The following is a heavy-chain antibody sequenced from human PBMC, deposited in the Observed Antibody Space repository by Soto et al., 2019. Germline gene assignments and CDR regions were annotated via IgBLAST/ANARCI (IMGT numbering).Heavy chain of an antibody. Sequence: QLQLQESGPGLVKPSETLSLTCTVSGGSISNYYWSWIRQPPGKGLEWIGYIYYSGSTNYNPSLKXRVTISVDTSKNQFSLKLSSVTAADTAGYYCARAWGYYFDYWGPGTLVTVSS. J-gene: IGHJ4*02. V-gene: IGHV4-59*01. CDR1: GGSISNYY. D-gene: IGHD3-16*01. CDR3: ARAWGYYFDY. CDR2: IYYSGST.